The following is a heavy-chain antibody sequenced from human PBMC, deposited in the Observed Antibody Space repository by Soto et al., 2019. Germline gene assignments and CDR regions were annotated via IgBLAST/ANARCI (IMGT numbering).Heavy chain of an antibody. CDR3: ARSIAAAVDFDY. Sequence: ASVKVSCKASGYTFTSYYMHWVRQAPGQGLEWMGWISAYNGNTNYAQKLQGRVTMTTDTSTSTAYMELRSLRSDDTAVYYCARSIAAAVDFDYWGQGTLVTVS. J-gene: IGHJ4*02. V-gene: IGHV1-18*04. CDR1: GYTFTSYY. CDR2: ISAYNGNT. D-gene: IGHD6-13*01.